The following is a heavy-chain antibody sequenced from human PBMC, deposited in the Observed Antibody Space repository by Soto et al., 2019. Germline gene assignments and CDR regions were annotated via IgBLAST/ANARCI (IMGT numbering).Heavy chain of an antibody. V-gene: IGHV3-21*01. J-gene: IGHJ4*02. CDR3: ASLSSTKYPAAPAY. D-gene: IGHD6-13*01. CDR1: GFNFSSYS. Sequence: PGGSLRLSCAASGFNFSSYSMNWVRQAPGKGLEWVSSISSSSSYIYYADAVKGRFTISRDNAKTSLYLQMNSLRAEDTAVYYCASLSSTKYPAAPAYWGQGTLVTVSS. CDR2: ISSSSSYI.